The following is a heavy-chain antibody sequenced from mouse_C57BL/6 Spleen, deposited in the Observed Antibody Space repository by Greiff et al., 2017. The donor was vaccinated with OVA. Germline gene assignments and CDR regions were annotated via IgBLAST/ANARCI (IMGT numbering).Heavy chain of an antibody. CDR2: IYPRDGST. D-gene: IGHD2-4*01. J-gene: IGHJ4*01. V-gene: IGHV1-78*01. CDR3: AREWVYYDYDAYYAMDY. Sequence: QVQLKESDAELVKPGASVKISCKVSGYTFTDHTIHWMKQRPEQGLEWIGYIYPRDGSTKYNEKFKGKATLTADKSSSTAYMQLNSLTSEDSAVYFCAREWVYYDYDAYYAMDYWGQGTSVTVSS. CDR1: GYTFTDHT.